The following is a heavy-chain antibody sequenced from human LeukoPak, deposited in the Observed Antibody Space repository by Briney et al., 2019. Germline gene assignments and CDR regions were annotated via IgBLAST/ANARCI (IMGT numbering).Heavy chain of an antibody. CDR3: ARGYYDFWCGYPKVFDY. J-gene: IGHJ4*02. D-gene: IGHD3-3*01. V-gene: IGHV4-34*01. Sequence: ASETLSLTCAVYGGSFSGYYWSWIRQPPGKGLEWIGEINHSGSTNYNPSLKSRVAISVDTSKNQFSLKLSSVTAADTGVYYCARGYYDFWCGYPKVFDYWRQGTLVSVSS. CDR1: GGSFSGYY. CDR2: INHSGST.